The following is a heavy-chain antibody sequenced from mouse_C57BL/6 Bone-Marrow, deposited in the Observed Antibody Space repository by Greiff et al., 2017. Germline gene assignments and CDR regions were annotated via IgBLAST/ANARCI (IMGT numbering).Heavy chain of an antibody. D-gene: IGHD2-1*01. CDR3: ARLAICYGNCAWFAY. CDR1: GYTFTSYW. V-gene: IGHV1-69*01. Sequence: QVQLQQPGAELVMPGASVKLSCKASGYTFTSYWMHWVKQRPGQGLEWIGEIDPSDSYTNYNQKFKGKSTLTVDKSSSTAYMQLSSLTSEDSAVYCCARLAICYGNCAWFAYWGQGTLVTVSA. J-gene: IGHJ3*01. CDR2: IDPSDSYT.